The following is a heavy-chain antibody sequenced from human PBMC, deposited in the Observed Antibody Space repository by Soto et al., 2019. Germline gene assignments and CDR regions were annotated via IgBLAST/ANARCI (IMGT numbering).Heavy chain of an antibody. CDR1: GASIGSGDDY. J-gene: IGHJ5*02. D-gene: IGHD2-2*01. CDR2: ISDSGST. Sequence: PSETLSLTCSVSGASIGSGDDYWTWIRQSPGKGLEWTGYISDSGSTFYNPSLRSRLTIALDTSKNHFSLKLNSVTAADTAVYYCAKYQPPEFDPWGQGSPVTVS. CDR3: AKYQPPEFDP. V-gene: IGHV4-30-4*08.